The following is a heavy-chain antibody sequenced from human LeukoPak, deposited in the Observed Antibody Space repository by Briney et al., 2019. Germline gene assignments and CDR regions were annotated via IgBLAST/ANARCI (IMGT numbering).Heavy chain of an antibody. CDR1: GYTFTGYY. J-gene: IGHJ4*02. D-gene: IGHD1-26*01. CDR3: ARYPFSLGATYFDY. CDR2: INPNSGGT. Sequence: ASVKVSCKASGYTFTGYYMHWVRQAPGQGLEWMGWINPNSGGTNYAQKFQGRVTMTRDTSISTAYMELSRLRSDDTAVYYCARYPFSLGATYFDYWGQGTLVTVSS. V-gene: IGHV1-2*02.